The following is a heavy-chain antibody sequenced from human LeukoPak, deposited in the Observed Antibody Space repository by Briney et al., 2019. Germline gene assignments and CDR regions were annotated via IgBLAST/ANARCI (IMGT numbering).Heavy chain of an antibody. CDR1: GFTFSSYT. Sequence: PGGSLRLSCAASGFTFSSYTMNWVRQALGQGLEWVSTISDPHSGSETHYADSVQGRFTISRDDSQNMVYLQMDSPRAEDTAVYYCTTRLRNHFDYWGQGTQVTVSS. J-gene: IGHJ4*02. V-gene: IGHV3-23*01. CDR2: ISDPHSGSET. CDR3: TTRLRNHFDY. D-gene: IGHD5-12*01.